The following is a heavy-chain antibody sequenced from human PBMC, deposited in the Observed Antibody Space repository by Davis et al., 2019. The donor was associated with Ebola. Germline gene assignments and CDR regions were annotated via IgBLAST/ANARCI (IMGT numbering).Heavy chain of an antibody. CDR1: GGSISGYY. J-gene: IGHJ4*02. D-gene: IGHD3-16*01. Sequence: PGGSLRLSCSVSGGSISGYYWSWIRQPPGKGLEWIGYIYYTGNTNYNPSLKSRVTISVDTSNNQFSLKLNSVTAADTAVYYCARDLGYFDYWGQGTLVTVSS. CDR3: ARDLGYFDY. CDR2: IYYTGNT. V-gene: IGHV4-59*01.